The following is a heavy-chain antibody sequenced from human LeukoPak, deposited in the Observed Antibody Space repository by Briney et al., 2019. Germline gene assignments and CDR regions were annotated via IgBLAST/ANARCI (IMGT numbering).Heavy chain of an antibody. Sequence: ASVKVSCKASGYTFTGYYMHWVRQAPGQGLEWMGWINPNSGGTNYAQKFQGRVTMTRDTSISTAYMELSSLRSEDTAVYYCAREVVVVVPAAKRAFDYWGQGTLVTVSS. D-gene: IGHD2-2*01. CDR1: GYTFTGYY. CDR2: INPNSGGT. J-gene: IGHJ4*02. CDR3: AREVVVVVPAAKRAFDY. V-gene: IGHV1-2*02.